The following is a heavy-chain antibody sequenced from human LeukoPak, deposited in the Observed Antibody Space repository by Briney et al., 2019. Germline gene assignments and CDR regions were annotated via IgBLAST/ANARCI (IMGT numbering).Heavy chain of an antibody. V-gene: IGHV1-18*01. Sequence: ASVKVSCKASGYTFTNYAFGWVRQAPGQGLEWMGWISAYNGDRNYAQNFQGRVTMTTDTSTSTAFMELRSLRSDDTAVYYCARDDNGSLNWFDPWGQGTLVTVSS. CDR2: ISAYNGDR. CDR3: ARDDNGSLNWFDP. CDR1: GYTFTNYA. D-gene: IGHD1-26*01. J-gene: IGHJ5*02.